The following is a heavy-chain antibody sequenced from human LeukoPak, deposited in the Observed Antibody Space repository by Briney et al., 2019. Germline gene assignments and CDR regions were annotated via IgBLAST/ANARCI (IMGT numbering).Heavy chain of an antibody. J-gene: IGHJ3*02. V-gene: IGHV1-2*02. CDR2: INPNSGGT. Sequence: GASVKVSCKASGYTFTGYYMHWVRQAPGQGLEWMGWINPNSGGTNYAQKFQGRVTMTRDTSISTAYMELSRLRSDDTAVYYCARFEKVTIFGVAIRGGAFDIWGQGTMVTVSS. CDR1: GYTFTGYY. CDR3: ARFEKVTIFGVAIRGGAFDI. D-gene: IGHD3-3*01.